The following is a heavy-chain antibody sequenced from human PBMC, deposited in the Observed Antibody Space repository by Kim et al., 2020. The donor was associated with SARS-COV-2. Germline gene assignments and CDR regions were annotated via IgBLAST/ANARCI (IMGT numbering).Heavy chain of an antibody. CDR2: INHSGST. J-gene: IGHJ6*01. Sequence: SETLSLTCAVYGGSFSGYYWSWIRQPPGKGLEWIGEINHSGSTNYNPSLKSRVTISVDTSKNQFSLKLSSVTAADTAVYYCARRYFDWLLPAWDYYGMDV. D-gene: IGHD3-9*01. CDR1: GGSFSGYY. CDR3: ARRYFDWLLPAWDYYGMDV. V-gene: IGHV4-34*01.